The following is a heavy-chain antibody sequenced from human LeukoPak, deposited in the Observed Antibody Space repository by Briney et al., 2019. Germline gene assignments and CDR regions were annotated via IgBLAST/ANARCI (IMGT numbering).Heavy chain of an antibody. Sequence: PSETLSLTCTVSGGSISSSSYYWGWIRQPPGKGLEWIGSIYYSGSTYYNPSLKSRVTISLDTSKNQFSLKLSSVTAADTAVYYCARESFYYGSAGSDYFDYWGQGTLVTVSS. D-gene: IGHD3-10*01. CDR2: IYYSGST. V-gene: IGHV4-39*02. CDR1: GGSISSSSYY. CDR3: ARESFYYGSAGSDYFDY. J-gene: IGHJ4*02.